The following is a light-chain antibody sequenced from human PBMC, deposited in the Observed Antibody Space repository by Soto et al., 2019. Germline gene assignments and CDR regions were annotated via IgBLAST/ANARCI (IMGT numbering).Light chain of an antibody. V-gene: IGLV2-8*01. CDR3: NSYAGSNHFV. Sequence: QSALTQPPSASGSPGQSVTISCTGTSSDVGGYSYVSWYQQHPGKAPKLMIYEVSKRPSGVPDRFSGSKSGNTASLTVSGLQAEDEADYYCNSYAGSNHFVFGTGTKGTVL. J-gene: IGLJ1*01. CDR2: EVS. CDR1: SSDVGGYSY.